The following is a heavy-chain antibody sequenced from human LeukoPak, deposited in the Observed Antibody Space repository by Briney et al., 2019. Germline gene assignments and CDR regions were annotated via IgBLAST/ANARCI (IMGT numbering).Heavy chain of an antibody. D-gene: IGHD2-15*01. CDR1: GFTFSSYW. J-gene: IGHJ6*03. CDR3: ARVGAATFYWYYMDV. CDR2: IKQDGSEK. Sequence: GGSLRLSCEASGFTFSSYWMSWVRQAPGAGLEWVANIKQDGSEKYYVDSLKGRITASRDNAKNSLYLQINSLRVGDTAVYFCARVGAATFYWYYMDVWGKGTTVTVSS. V-gene: IGHV3-7*01.